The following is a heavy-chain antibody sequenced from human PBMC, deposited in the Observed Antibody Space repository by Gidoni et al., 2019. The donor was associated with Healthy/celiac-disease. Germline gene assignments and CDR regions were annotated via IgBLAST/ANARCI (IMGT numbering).Heavy chain of an antibody. CDR3: AINRNHPFDI. V-gene: IGHV4-39*01. CDR1: GSSISSSSYY. Sequence: QLQLPESRPGLVKPSATLSLTCTIPGSSISSSSYYWGWIRQPPGKGLEWIGSIYYSGSTYYNPSLKSRVTISVDTSKNQFSLKLSSVTAADTAVYYCAINRNHPFDIWGQGTMVTVSS. J-gene: IGHJ3*02. CDR2: IYYSGST.